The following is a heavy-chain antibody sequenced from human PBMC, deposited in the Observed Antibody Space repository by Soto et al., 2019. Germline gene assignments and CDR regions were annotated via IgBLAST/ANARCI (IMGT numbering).Heavy chain of an antibody. Sequence: PSETLSLTCTVSGGSISSYYWSWIRQPPGKGLEWIGYIYYSGSTNYNPSLKSRVTISVDTSKNQFSLKLSSVTAADTAVYYCARDNPNYYDTNTNWFDPWGQGTLVTVSS. J-gene: IGHJ5*02. D-gene: IGHD3-22*01. CDR3: ARDNPNYYDTNTNWFDP. CDR1: GGSISSYY. CDR2: IYYSGST. V-gene: IGHV4-59*01.